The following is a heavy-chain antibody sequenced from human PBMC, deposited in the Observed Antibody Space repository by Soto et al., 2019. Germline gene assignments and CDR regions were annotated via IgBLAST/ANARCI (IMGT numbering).Heavy chain of an antibody. V-gene: IGHV3-66*01. CDR1: GFTVSSNY. J-gene: IGHJ3*02. Sequence: SLRLSCAASGFTVSSNYMIWVRQAPGQGLEWVSVIYSGGSTYYADSVKGRFTISRDNSENTLYLQTNSLRAEDTAVYYCASRKDKLCCRSQDACDIWGQGTMVTVS. CDR3: ASRKDKLCCRSQDACDI. CDR2: IYSGGST. D-gene: IGHD2-2*01.